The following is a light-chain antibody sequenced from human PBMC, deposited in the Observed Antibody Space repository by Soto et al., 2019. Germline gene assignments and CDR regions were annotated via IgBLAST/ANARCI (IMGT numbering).Light chain of an antibody. J-gene: IGKJ4*01. CDR3: QQYSTVRLT. CDR1: QTISSW. Sequence: DIQMTQSPSTLSASVGDRVTITCRASQTISSWLAWYQQKPGKAPKALIHGASILKTGVPSRFSGGGSGTEFTLTISSLQPDDFATYYCQQYSTVRLTFGGGTKVDIK. CDR2: GAS. V-gene: IGKV1-5*03.